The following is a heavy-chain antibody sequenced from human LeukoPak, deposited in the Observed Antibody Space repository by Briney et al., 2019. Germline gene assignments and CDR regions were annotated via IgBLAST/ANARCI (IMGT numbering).Heavy chain of an antibody. V-gene: IGHV3-20*04. CDR3: ARDSSVLYYYDSSGPTDAFDI. CDR1: GFRFDDYG. J-gene: IGHJ3*02. Sequence: AGGSLRLSCAASGFRFDDYGMTWVRQAPGKGLEWVSGINWNGISTGYADSVKGRFTIPRDNAKNSLYLQMNSLRAEDTALYYCARDSSVLYYYDSSGPTDAFDIWGQGTMVTVSS. D-gene: IGHD3-22*01. CDR2: INWNGIST.